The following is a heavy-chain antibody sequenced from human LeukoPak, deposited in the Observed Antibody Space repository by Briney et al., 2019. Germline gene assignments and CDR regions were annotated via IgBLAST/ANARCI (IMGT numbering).Heavy chain of an antibody. J-gene: IGHJ4*02. CDR1: GGSISSSY. CDR3: ATEGYASNWYPD. V-gene: IGHV4-59*01. D-gene: IGHD2-2*01. Sequence: PSETLSLTCTVSGGSISSSYWAWIRQSPGKGLESIGYISYSGTTNYNPSSESRVTISIDTSKNQFSLKLRSVTAADTAVYYCATEGYASNWYPDWGQGILVTVSS. CDR2: ISYSGTT.